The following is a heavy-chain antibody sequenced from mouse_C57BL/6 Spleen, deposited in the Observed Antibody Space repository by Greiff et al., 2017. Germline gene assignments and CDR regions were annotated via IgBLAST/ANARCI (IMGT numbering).Heavy chain of an antibody. D-gene: IGHD2-3*01. CDR2: IYPGDGDT. CDR3: ARDDGYYVIDY. V-gene: IGHV1-80*01. J-gene: IGHJ2*01. CDR1: GYAFSSYW. Sequence: VKLQESGAELVKPGASVKISCKASGYAFSSYWMNWVKQRPGKGLEWIGQIYPGDGDTNYNGKFKGKATLTADKSSSTAYMQLSSLTSEDSAVYFCARDDGYYVIDYWGQGTTLTVSS.